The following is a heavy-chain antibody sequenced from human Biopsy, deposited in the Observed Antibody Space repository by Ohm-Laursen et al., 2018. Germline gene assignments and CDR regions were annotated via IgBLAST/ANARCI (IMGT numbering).Heavy chain of an antibody. D-gene: IGHD6-19*01. CDR2: INQSGST. J-gene: IGHJ6*02. CDR3: AIGSGCFKLDV. V-gene: IGHV4-34*01. CDR1: GESSSGYF. Sequence: SQTLSLTCAVNGESSSGYFWNWIRQPPGKGLEWIGEINQSGSTKYNPSLKGRATLSADPSNSQFSLRRTSVTAADTAIYYCAIGSGCFKLDVWGQGTTVTVSS.